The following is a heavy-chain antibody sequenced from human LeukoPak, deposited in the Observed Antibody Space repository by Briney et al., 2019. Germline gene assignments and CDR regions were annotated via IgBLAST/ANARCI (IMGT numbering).Heavy chain of an antibody. CDR2: ISSSSSYI. D-gene: IGHD3-22*01. J-gene: IGHJ4*02. V-gene: IGHV3-21*01. CDR3: ARDLERDYYDSSGYFDY. CDR1: GFTFSSYA. Sequence: GGSLRLSCAASGFTFSSYAMSWVRQAPGKGLEWVSSISSSSSYIYYADSVKGRFTISRDNAKNSLYLQMNSLRAEDTAVYYCARDLERDYYDSSGYFDYWGQGTLVTVSS.